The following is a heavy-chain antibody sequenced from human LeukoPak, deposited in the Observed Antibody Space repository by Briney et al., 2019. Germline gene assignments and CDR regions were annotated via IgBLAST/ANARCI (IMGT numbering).Heavy chain of an antibody. CDR3: ATSTAASSGYDAFDI. CDR1: GGSISSYY. Sequence: PSETLSLTCTVSGGSISSYYWSWIRQPPGKGLEWIGYIYYGGSTNYNPSLKSRVTISVDTSKNQFSLKLSSVTAADTAVYYCATSTAASSGYDAFDIWGQGTMVTVSS. CDR2: IYYGGST. J-gene: IGHJ3*02. D-gene: IGHD3-22*01. V-gene: IGHV4-59*01.